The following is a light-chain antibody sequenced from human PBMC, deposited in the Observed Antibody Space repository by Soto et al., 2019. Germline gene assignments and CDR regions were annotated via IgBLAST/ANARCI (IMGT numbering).Light chain of an antibody. Sequence: EIVLRQSPGTLSLSPGEIATLSCRASQSVSSSYLAWYQQKPGQAPRLLIYGASSRATGIPDRFSGSGSGTDFTLTISRLEPEDFAVYYCQQNGSSPPYTFGQGTKLEIK. V-gene: IGKV3-20*01. CDR3: QQNGSSPPYT. CDR1: QSVSSSY. CDR2: GAS. J-gene: IGKJ2*01.